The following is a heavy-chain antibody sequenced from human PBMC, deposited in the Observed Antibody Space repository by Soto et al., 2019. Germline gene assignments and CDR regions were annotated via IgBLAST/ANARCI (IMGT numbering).Heavy chain of an antibody. CDR1: SGSISSSNW. CDR3: ASTSRSYYDILTGYIF. Sequence: QVQLQESGPGLVKPSGTLSLTCAVSSGSISSSNWWSWVRQPPGKGLEWIGEIYHSGSTNYNPSLKSRATISVDKSKNQFSLKLSSVTAADTAVYYCASTSRSYYDILTGYIFWGQGTLVTVSS. D-gene: IGHD3-9*01. J-gene: IGHJ4*02. V-gene: IGHV4-4*02. CDR2: IYHSGST.